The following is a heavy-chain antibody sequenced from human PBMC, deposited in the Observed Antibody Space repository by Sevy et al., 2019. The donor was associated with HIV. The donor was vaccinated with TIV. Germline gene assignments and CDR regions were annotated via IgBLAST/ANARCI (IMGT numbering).Heavy chain of an antibody. V-gene: IGHV1-2*06. J-gene: IGHJ3*01. CDR1: GYTFTGHY. CDR2: INPKSGGT. Sequence: ASVKVSCKASGYTFTGHYMHWVRQAPGQGLERVGRINPKSGGTNYAQKFQGRVTMTRDTSIITAYMELSSLRSDDTAVYYCARADNIGWSTLDAFDLWGQGTMVTVSS. D-gene: IGHD6-19*01. CDR3: ARADNIGWSTLDAFDL.